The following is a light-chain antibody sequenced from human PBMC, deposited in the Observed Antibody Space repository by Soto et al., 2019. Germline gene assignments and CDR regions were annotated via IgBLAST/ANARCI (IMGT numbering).Light chain of an antibody. Sequence: QSALTQPASVSGSPGQSITFSCTGTSNDIGGYNYVSWYQQHPGKAPKLMIFDVSNRPSGVSYRFSCSKSGNTASLTSSGLPAEDEADYYCSSYTSSSTLLFGGGTKLTVL. CDR1: SNDIGGYNY. V-gene: IGLV2-14*01. CDR3: SSYTSSSTLL. CDR2: DVS. J-gene: IGLJ2*01.